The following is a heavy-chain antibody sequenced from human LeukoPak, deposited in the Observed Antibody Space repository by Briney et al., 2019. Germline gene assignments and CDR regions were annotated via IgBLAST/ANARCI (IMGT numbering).Heavy chain of an antibody. CDR1: GYTFTGYY. Sequence: ASVKVSCKASGYTFTGYYMHWVRQAPGQGLEWMGWINPNSGGTNYAQRFQGRVTMTRDTFINTAYMELSRLRSDDTAVYYCARAYNILTGYFYYFDYWGQGTLVSVSS. V-gene: IGHV1-2*02. CDR2: INPNSGGT. J-gene: IGHJ4*02. CDR3: ARAYNILTGYFYYFDY. D-gene: IGHD3-9*01.